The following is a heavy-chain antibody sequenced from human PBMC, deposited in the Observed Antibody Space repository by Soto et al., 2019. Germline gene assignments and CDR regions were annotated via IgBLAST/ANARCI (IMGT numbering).Heavy chain of an antibody. CDR1: GFTFSSYW. J-gene: IGHJ6*02. V-gene: IGHV3-7*05. Sequence: EVQLVESGGGLVQPGGSLRLSCAASGFTFSSYWMSWVRQAPGKGLEWVANIKQDGREKYYVDSVKGRFTISRDNAKNSLYLQMNSLRAEDTAVYYCARDQGSGDYYYGMDVWGQGTTVTVSS. D-gene: IGHD6-19*01. CDR2: IKQDGREK. CDR3: ARDQGSGDYYYGMDV.